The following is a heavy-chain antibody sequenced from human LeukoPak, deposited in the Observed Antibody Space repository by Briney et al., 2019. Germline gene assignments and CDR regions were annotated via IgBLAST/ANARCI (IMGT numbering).Heavy chain of an antibody. CDR3: ATSGTGYSSSFFDY. CDR1: GYTFTGYY. V-gene: IGHV1-2*02. CDR2: INPNSGGT. D-gene: IGHD6-13*01. Sequence: VASVKVSCKASGYTFTGYYMHWVRQAPGQGLEWMGWINPNSGGTNYAQKFQGRVTMTRDTSISTAYMELSRLRSDDTAVYYCATSGTGYSSSFFDYWGQGTLVTVSS. J-gene: IGHJ4*02.